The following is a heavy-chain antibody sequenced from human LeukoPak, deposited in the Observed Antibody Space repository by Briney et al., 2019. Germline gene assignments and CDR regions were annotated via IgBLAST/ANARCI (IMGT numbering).Heavy chain of an antibody. J-gene: IGHJ4*02. V-gene: IGHV4-34*01. D-gene: IGHD3-9*01. Sequence: KPSETLSLTCAVYGGSFSGYYWTWIRQPPGKGLEWIGEINHSGNTYYNPSLKSRVTISVDTSKNQFSLKLSSVTAADTAVYYCALRYFDRDYWGQGTLVTVSS. CDR2: INHSGNT. CDR1: GGSFSGYY. CDR3: ALRYFDRDY.